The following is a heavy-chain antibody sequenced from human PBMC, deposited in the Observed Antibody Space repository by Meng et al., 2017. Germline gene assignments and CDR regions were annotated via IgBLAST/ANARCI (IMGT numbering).Heavy chain of an antibody. CDR2: IIPIFGTA. CDR3: ARAPVDTAMVTAEYFQH. CDR1: GGTFSSYA. J-gene: IGHJ1*01. D-gene: IGHD5-18*01. Sequence: SVKVSCKASGGTFSSYAISWVRQAPGQGLEWMGGIIPIFGTANYAQKFQGRVTITADESTSTAYMELSSLRSEDTAVYYCARAPVDTAMVTAEYFQHWGQGTLVTVS. V-gene: IGHV1-69*13.